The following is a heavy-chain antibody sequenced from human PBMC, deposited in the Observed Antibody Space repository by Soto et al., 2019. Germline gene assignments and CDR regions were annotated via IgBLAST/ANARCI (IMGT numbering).Heavy chain of an antibody. Sequence: TSETLSLTCTVSGGSSSSNVDYWGWIRQPPGKGLQWIGNIYYRGSTNYNPSLKSPVTISVDTSKNQFSLKLSSVTAADTAVYYCARQTDDSYTFTAFDIWGQGTMVTVSS. J-gene: IGHJ3*02. CDR1: GGSSSSNVDY. CDR2: IYYRGST. CDR3: ARQTDDSYTFTAFDI. D-gene: IGHD3-16*01. V-gene: IGHV4-39*01.